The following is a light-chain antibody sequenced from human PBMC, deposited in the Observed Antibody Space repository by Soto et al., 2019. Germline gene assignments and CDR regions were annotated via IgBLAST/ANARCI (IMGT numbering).Light chain of an antibody. CDR1: SSNIGVNT. V-gene: IGLV1-44*01. CDR3: AAWDDSLNGFV. CDR2: ADD. J-gene: IGLJ1*01. Sequence: QSVLTQPPSVSGTLGQRVIISCSGSSSNIGVNTVNWYRQLPGTAPKLLIYADDERPSGVPDRFSGSKSGTSASLAISGLQAEDVPYFYSAAWDDSLNGFVFGTGTQLTVL.